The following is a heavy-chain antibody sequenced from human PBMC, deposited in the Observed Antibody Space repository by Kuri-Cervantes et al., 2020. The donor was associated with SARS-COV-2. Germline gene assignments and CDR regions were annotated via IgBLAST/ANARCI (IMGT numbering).Heavy chain of an antibody. J-gene: IGHJ4*02. Sequence: GGSLRLSCAASGFTFEGYAMHWVRQAPGKGLEWVSLISWDGGSTYYADSVKGRFTISRDNSKNTLYLQMNSLRAEDTAVYYCASVAGSSGWYWYFDYWGQGTLVTVSS. D-gene: IGHD6-19*01. V-gene: IGHV3-43D*03. CDR3: ASVAGSSGWYWYFDY. CDR1: GFTFEGYA. CDR2: ISWDGGST.